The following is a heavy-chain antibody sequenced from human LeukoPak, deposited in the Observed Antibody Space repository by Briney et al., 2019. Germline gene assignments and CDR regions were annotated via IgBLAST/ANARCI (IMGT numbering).Heavy chain of an antibody. CDR1: GGSISSGGYS. CDR3: ARGLYYYDSSGYYPLNNWFDP. CDR2: IYHSGST. V-gene: IGHV4-30-2*01. D-gene: IGHD3-22*01. Sequence: SETLSLTCAVSGGSISSGGYSWSWIRQPPGKGLEWIGYIYHSGSTYYNPSLKSRVTISVDRSKNQFSLKLSSVTAADTAVYYCARGLYYYDSSGYYPLNNWFDPWGQGTLATVSS. J-gene: IGHJ5*02.